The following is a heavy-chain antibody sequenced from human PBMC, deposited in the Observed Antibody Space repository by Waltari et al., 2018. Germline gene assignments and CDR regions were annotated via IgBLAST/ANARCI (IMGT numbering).Heavy chain of an antibody. V-gene: IGHV3-15*01. D-gene: IGHD3-16*02. Sequence: EVQLVESGGGLVNPGGSLRLSCAASGFTFSKTWMDWVSQAPGKGLEWIARIKTQSDGGGATYYAAPVTGRFTVSRDNSKNMLYLQMSSLKTEDTAMYYCTTDQGDSYTFYSFDYWGQGTLVTVSS. J-gene: IGHJ4*02. CDR2: IKTQSDGGGAT. CDR3: TTDQGDSYTFYSFDY. CDR1: GFTFSKTW.